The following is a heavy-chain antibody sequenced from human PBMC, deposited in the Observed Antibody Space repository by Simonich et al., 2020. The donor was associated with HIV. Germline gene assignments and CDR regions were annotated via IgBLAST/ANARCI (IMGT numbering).Heavy chain of an antibody. V-gene: IGHV4-34*01. D-gene: IGHD6-13*01. CDR2: KKHSGST. Sequence: PPGKGLREIGEKKHSGSTNYHPSLKSRVTISVDTSKNQFSLKLSSVTAADTAVYYCARLTAGGLGEYFQHWGQGTLVTVSS. J-gene: IGHJ1*01. CDR3: ARLTAGGLGEYFQH.